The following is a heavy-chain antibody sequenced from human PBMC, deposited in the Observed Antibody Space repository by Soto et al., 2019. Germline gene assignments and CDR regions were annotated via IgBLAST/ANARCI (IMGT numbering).Heavy chain of an antibody. D-gene: IGHD3-10*01. J-gene: IGHJ3*02. CDR3: AKRGSGSYSPHDAFDI. CDR2: IYSGGST. CDR1: GFAVSSNY. Sequence: PGGSLRLSCAASGFAVSSNYMSWVRQAPGKGLEWVTVIYSGGSTYYADSVKGRITISRDNSKNTLYLQMNSLRAEDTAVYYCAKRGSGSYSPHDAFDIWGQGTMVTVSS. V-gene: IGHV3-66*04.